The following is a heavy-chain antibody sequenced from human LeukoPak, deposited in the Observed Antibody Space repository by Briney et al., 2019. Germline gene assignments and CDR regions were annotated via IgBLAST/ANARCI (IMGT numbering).Heavy chain of an antibody. Sequence: GESLKISCKGSGYSFTSYWIGWVRQMPGKGLEWMGIIYPGDSDTRYSPSFQGQVTISADKSISTAYLQWSSLKASDTAMYYCARPVEMATIDDAFDIWGQGTMVTVPS. CDR3: ARPVEMATIDDAFDI. V-gene: IGHV5-51*01. CDR2: IYPGDSDT. J-gene: IGHJ3*02. CDR1: GYSFTSYW. D-gene: IGHD5-24*01.